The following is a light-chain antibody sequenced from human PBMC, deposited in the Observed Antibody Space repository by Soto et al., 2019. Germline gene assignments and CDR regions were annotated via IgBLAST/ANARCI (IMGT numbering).Light chain of an antibody. CDR3: QQYGTSPQT. Sequence: IVLTQSPTPLSLSPGERATLSRRASQSVSRYLAWYQQKPGQAPGLLIYDTSTRASGVPDRFSGSGSGTEFTLTISRLEPEDFAVYYCQQYGTSPQTFGQGTKVDIK. CDR2: DTS. J-gene: IGKJ1*01. V-gene: IGKV3-20*01. CDR1: QSVSRY.